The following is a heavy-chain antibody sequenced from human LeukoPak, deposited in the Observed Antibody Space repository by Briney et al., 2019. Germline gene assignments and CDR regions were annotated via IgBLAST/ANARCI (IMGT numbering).Heavy chain of an antibody. CDR1: GYSISSGYY. J-gene: IGHJ4*02. D-gene: IGHD6-13*01. CDR2: IYHSGSA. V-gene: IGHV4-38-2*02. Sequence: PSETLSLTCTVSGYSISSGYYWGWIRPPPGKGLEWIGSIYHSGSAYYNPSLKSRVTISVDTSKNQFSLKLSSVTAADTAVYYCARDSSSSWSFFDYWGQGTLVTVSS. CDR3: ARDSSSSWSFFDY.